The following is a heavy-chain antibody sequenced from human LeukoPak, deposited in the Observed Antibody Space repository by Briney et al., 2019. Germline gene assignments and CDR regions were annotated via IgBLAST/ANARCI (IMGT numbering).Heavy chain of an antibody. D-gene: IGHD3-22*01. CDR1: GFTFSSYD. Sequence: GRALRLSCAASGFTFSSYDMHWVRQAPGKGLEWVSYIYNTSSTIYYADSVKGRFTISRDNAKNSLYLQLNSLRDEDTAVYYCARAAPYYYDSSGFSAFDSWGQGTMVSVST. V-gene: IGHV3-48*02. CDR3: ARAAPYYYDSSGFSAFDS. J-gene: IGHJ3*02. CDR2: IYNTSSTI.